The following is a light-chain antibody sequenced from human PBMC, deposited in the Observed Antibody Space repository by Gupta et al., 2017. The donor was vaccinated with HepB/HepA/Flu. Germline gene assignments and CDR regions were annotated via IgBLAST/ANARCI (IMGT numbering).Light chain of an antibody. J-gene: IGKJ4*01. CDR1: RSLVHTDENTY. V-gene: IGKV2-24*01. CDR3: MQATQCPLT. CDR2: QVS. Sequence: DIEMTQTPRFLSVSLGHQGSISCRSSRSLVHTDENTYLSWLHQRPGQPPRLLIYQVSNRFSGVPDRFSGSGAGTDFTLKISRVEAEDVGLYYCMQATQCPLTFGGGTKVEI.